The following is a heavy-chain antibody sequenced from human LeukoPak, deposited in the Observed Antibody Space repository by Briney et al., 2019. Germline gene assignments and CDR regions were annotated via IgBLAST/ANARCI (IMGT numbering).Heavy chain of an antibody. CDR3: ARRLRDSSGWSFDY. V-gene: IGHV4-34*01. J-gene: IGHJ4*02. Sequence: SETLSLTCAVYGGSFSGYYWSWIRQPPGKGLGWIGEINHSGSTNYNPSLKSRVTISVDTSKNQSSLKLNSVTAADTAVYYCARRLRDSSGWSFDYWGQGTLVTVSS. CDR1: GGSFSGYY. D-gene: IGHD6-19*01. CDR2: INHSGST.